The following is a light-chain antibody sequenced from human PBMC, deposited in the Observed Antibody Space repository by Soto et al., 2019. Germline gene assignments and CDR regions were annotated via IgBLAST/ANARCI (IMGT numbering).Light chain of an antibody. CDR1: TGPVTSGHY. CDR2: DTS. Sequence: QAVVTQEPSLTVSPGGTVTLTCGSSTGPVTSGHYPCWFQQKPGQAPRTLIFDTSNKHSWTPARFSGSLLGGKAAMTLSGAQLEDEAEYYCLLSYSGASWVFGGGTKLTVL. J-gene: IGLJ3*02. CDR3: LLSYSGASWV. V-gene: IGLV7-46*01.